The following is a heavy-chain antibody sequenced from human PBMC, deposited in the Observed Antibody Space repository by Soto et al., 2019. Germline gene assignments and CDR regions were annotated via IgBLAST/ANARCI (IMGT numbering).Heavy chain of an antibody. CDR3: ARDQHDSSGLDLDY. V-gene: IGHV3-11*06. J-gene: IGHJ4*02. D-gene: IGHD3-22*01. CDR2: ISSSSSYT. CDR1: GFTFSDYY. Sequence: QVQLVESGGGLVKPGGSLRLSCAASGFTFSDYYMSWIRQAPGKGLEWVSYISSSSSYTNYADSVKGRFTISRDNAKNSLYLQMNSLRAEDTAVYYCARDQHDSSGLDLDYWGQGTLVTVSS.